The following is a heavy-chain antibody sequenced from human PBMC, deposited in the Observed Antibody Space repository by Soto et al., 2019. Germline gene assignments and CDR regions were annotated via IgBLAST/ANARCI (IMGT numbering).Heavy chain of an antibody. Sequence: RGGSVKVSCKASGGTFSSYAISWLLQAPGQGLEWMGGITPIFGTANYAQKFQGRVTITADKSTSTAYMELSSLRSEDTAVYYCARAAGYNWPPLELCGQGTRVTVS. CDR2: ITPIFGTA. J-gene: IGHJ4*01. D-gene: IGHD5-12*01. CDR1: GGTFSSYA. V-gene: IGHV1-69*06. CDR3: ARAAGYNWPPLEL.